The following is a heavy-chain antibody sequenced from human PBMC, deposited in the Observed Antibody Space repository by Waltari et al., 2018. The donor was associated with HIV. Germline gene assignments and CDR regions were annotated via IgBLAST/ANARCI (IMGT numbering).Heavy chain of an antibody. J-gene: IGHJ4*02. CDR3: VRGAYGDINDY. V-gene: IGHV1-18*01. Sequence: QVHLVQSGTEVKEPGASVRVSCKTSGYFFRSFGISWVRQAPGQVLEWIGWISGQKLDTYYEQKFQGRVAMTTDSSTTTAYMELKSLISDDTAMYFCVRGAYGDINDYWGQGTLVAVSS. CDR1: GYFFRSFG. D-gene: IGHD4-17*01. CDR2: ISGQKLDT.